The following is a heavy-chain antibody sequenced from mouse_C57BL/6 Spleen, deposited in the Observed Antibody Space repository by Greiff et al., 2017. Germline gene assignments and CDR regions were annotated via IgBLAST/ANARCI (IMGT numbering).Heavy chain of an antibody. CDR1: GFTFSSYA. Sequence: EVMLVESGEGLVKPGGSLKLSCAASGFTFSSYAMSWVRQTPEKRLEWVAYISSGGDYIYYADTVKGRFTISRDNARNTLYLQMSSLKSEDTAMYYCTRGAYYRNYAYAMDYWGQGTSVTVSS. CDR2: ISSGGDYI. D-gene: IGHD2-5*01. CDR3: TRGAYYRNYAYAMDY. J-gene: IGHJ4*01. V-gene: IGHV5-9-1*02.